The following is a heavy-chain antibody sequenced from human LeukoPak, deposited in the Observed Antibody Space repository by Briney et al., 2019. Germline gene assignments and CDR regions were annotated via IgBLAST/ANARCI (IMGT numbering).Heavy chain of an antibody. CDR2: INPSGGST. J-gene: IGHJ4*02. D-gene: IGHD5-24*01. CDR1: GYTFTSYY. Sequence: ASVKVSCKASGYTFTSYYMHWVRQAPGQGLEWMGIINPSGGSTSYAQKFQGRVTMTRDMSTSTVYMELSSLRSEDTAVYYCASSLWLQLFAGDVWGQGTLVTVSS. V-gene: IGHV1-46*01. CDR3: ASSLWLQLFAGDV.